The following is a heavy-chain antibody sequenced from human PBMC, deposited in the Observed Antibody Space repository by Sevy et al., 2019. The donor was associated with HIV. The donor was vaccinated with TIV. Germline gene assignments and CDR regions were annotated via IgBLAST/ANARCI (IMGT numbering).Heavy chain of an antibody. CDR2: FDPEDGET. V-gene: IGHV1-24*01. Sequence: ASVKVSCKVSGYTLTKLSMHWVRQGPGKGLEWMGSFDPEDGETIYSQKFQGRVTMTEDTSTDTAHMELRSLKSEDTAVYYCARTKDYYESSGSPFDYWGQGTLVTVSS. J-gene: IGHJ4*02. CDR1: GYTLTKLS. CDR3: ARTKDYYESSGSPFDY. D-gene: IGHD3-22*01.